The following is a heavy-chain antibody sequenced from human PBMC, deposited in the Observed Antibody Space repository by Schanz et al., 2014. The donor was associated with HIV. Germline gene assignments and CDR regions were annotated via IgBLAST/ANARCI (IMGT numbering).Heavy chain of an antibody. CDR1: GFTFSTYS. CDR2: ISSSSSYL. J-gene: IGHJ5*02. V-gene: IGHV3-21*01. D-gene: IGHD2-2*01. CDR3: AKDAYASKYINWVDP. Sequence: EQLVESGGGLVKPGGSLRLSCAASGFTFSTYSMNWVRQAPGKGLEWVSSISSSSSYLYYADSVKGRFSISRDKSKNTLYLQMISLRVEDTAVYYCAKDAYASKYINWVDPWGQGTLVTVSS.